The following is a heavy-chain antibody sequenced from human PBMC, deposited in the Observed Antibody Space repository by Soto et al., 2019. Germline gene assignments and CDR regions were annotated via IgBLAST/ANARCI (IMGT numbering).Heavy chain of an antibody. V-gene: IGHV1-2*02. CDR2: INANRGET. Sequence: QVQLVQSGAEVKKPGASVRVSCKASGYTFSGHYMHWIRQAPGQGPEWLGWINANRGETDRAPKFQDRLTMTRDTSISTAYMELSRLRSDDTAVYYCARGGALDGTSPPFNHWGQGTLVTVSS. CDR3: ARGGALDGTSPPFNH. D-gene: IGHD6-19*01. CDR1: GYTFSGHY. J-gene: IGHJ4*02.